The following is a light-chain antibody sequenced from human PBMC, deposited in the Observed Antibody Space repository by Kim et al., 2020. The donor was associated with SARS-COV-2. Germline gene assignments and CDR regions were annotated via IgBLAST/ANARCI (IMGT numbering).Light chain of an antibody. CDR3: QQTSSALRT. V-gene: IGKV1-39*01. Sequence: DIQMTQSPSSLSASVGDRVTITCRASQDISRYLNWYQQKPGKAPKLLIYTASSLQSGVPSRFTGSGSETDFTLTITSLQPEDFATYYCQQTSSALRTFGQGTKVDI. J-gene: IGKJ1*01. CDR2: TAS. CDR1: QDISRY.